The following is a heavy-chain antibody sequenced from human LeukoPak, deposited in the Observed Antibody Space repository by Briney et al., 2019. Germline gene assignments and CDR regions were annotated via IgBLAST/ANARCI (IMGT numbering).Heavy chain of an antibody. D-gene: IGHD1-14*01. J-gene: IGHJ4*02. V-gene: IGHV3-69-1*02. CDR1: GFTFSDYY. CDR3: AREFRTYYFDY. Sequence: GGSLRLSCAASGFTFSDYYMNWVRQAPGKGLELVSSISSSSTIYYADSVKGRFTISRDNAKNSLYLQMNSLRVEDTAVYYCAREFRTYYFDYWGQGTLVTVSS. CDR2: ISSSSTI.